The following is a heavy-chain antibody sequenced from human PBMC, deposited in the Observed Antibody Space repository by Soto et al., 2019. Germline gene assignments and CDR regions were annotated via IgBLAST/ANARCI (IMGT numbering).Heavy chain of an antibody. V-gene: IGHV3-23*01. J-gene: IGHJ4*02. CDR1: GFTFRSYA. D-gene: IGHD5-18*01. CDR2: VSASGTGT. Sequence: GGSLRLSCAASGFTFRSYAMSWVRQAPGKGLEWVSAVSASGTGTYYSDSVKGRFTISRDNSKNTLYLRMNSLRAEDTALYYCARDQGASYGLYYFDYWGQGTLVTVSS. CDR3: ARDQGASYGLYYFDY.